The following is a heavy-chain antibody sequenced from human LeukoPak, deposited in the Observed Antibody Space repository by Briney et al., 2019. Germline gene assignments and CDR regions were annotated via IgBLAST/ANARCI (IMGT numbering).Heavy chain of an antibody. D-gene: IGHD1-26*01. CDR1: GGTFSRYG. CDR2: IIPVFATP. Sequence: ASVRVSCKSSGGTFSRYGVNWVRQAPGQGLEWMGGIIPVFATPNFAQKFQGRVTISTDESASTAYMELHSLRSEDTAVYFCARATGIVAATPDYWGQGTLVTVSS. CDR3: ARATGIVAATPDY. V-gene: IGHV1-69*05. J-gene: IGHJ4*02.